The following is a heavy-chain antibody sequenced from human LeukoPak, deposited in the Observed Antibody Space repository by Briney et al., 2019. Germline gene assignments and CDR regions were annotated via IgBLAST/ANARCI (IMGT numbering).Heavy chain of an antibody. V-gene: IGHV3-53*01. CDR1: GFTVSSNY. D-gene: IGHD3-10*01. CDR2: IYSGGST. CDR3: ARDRYYYGSGFDY. Sequence: GGSLRLSCAASGFTVSSNYMSWVRQAPGKGLEWVSVIYSGGSTYYADSVKGRFTISRDNSKNTLYLQMNSLRAEDTAVYYCARDRYYYGSGFDYWGQGTLVTVSS. J-gene: IGHJ4*02.